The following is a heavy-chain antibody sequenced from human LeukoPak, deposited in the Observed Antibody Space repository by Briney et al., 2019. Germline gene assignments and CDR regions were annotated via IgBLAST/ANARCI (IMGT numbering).Heavy chain of an antibody. CDR1: GGTFSSYA. CDR2: IIPIFGTA. Sequence: SVKVSCKASGGTFSSYAISWVRQAPGQGLKWMGGIIPIFGTANYAQKFQGRVTITTDESTSTAYMELSSLRSEDTAVYYCARDIGRGYSYGYYYYYYMDVWGKGTTVTVSS. CDR3: ARDIGRGYSYGYYYYYYMDV. V-gene: IGHV1-69*05. J-gene: IGHJ6*03. D-gene: IGHD5-18*01.